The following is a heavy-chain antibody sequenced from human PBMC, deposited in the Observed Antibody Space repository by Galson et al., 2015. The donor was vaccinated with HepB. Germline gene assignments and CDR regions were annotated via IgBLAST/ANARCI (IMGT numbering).Heavy chain of an antibody. D-gene: IGHD3-22*01. Sequence: CAISGDSVSSNSAAWNWIRQSPSRGLEWLGRTYYRSKWYNDYAVSVKSRITINPDTSKNQFSLQLNSVTPEDTAVYYCARDNYDSSGYYSPVGFDYWGQGTPVTVSS. V-gene: IGHV6-1*01. CDR1: GDSVSSNSAA. CDR2: TYYRSKWYN. CDR3: ARDNYDSSGYYSPVGFDY. J-gene: IGHJ4*02.